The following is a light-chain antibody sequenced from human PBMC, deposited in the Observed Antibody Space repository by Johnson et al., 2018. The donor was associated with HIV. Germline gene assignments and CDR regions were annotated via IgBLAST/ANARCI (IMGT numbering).Light chain of an antibody. Sequence: QSVLTQPPSVSAAPGQKVTISCSGSSSNIGNNYVSWYQQFPGAAPKLLIYENDKRPSGIPDRFSGSKSGTSATLGITGLQTGDEADYYCGTWDNSLSAVFGTGTKVTVL. CDR1: SSNIGNNY. CDR2: END. CDR3: GTWDNSLSAV. J-gene: IGLJ1*01. V-gene: IGLV1-51*02.